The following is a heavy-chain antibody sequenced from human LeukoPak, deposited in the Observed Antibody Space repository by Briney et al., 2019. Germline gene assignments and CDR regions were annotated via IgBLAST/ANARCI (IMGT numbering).Heavy chain of an antibody. CDR3: AKGSRATAPYYYYYMDV. CDR1: GFTFSSYA. Sequence: PGGSLRLSCAASGFTFSSYAMSWVRQAPGKGLEWVSAISGSGGSTYYADSVKGRFTISRDNSKNTLYLQMNSLRVEDTAVYYCAKGSRATAPYYYYYMDVWGKGTTVTVSS. D-gene: IGHD5-12*01. J-gene: IGHJ6*03. CDR2: ISGSGGST. V-gene: IGHV3-23*01.